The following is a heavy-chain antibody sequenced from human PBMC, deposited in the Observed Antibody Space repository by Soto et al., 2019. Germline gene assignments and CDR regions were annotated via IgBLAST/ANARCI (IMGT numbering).Heavy chain of an antibody. J-gene: IGHJ4*02. CDR3: TTVEMVTTQLDLLDY. D-gene: IGHD1-1*01. V-gene: IGHV3-15*01. CDR2: IKSETDGGTT. Sequence: GGSLRLSCAASGFTFSNAWMSWVRQAPVKGLEWVGRIKSETDGGTTDYAAPVKGRFTISRDDSKNTLYLQMNSLKTEDTAVYYCTTVEMVTTQLDLLDYWGQGTLVTVSS. CDR1: GFTFSNAW.